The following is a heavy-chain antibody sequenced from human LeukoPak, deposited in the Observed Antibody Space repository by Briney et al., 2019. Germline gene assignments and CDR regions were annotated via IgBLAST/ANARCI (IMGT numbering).Heavy chain of an antibody. CDR1: GFTFSSYA. CDR3: ARLRNWGGGGLDY. V-gene: IGHV3-30-3*01. CDR2: ISYDGSNK. Sequence: GRSLRLSCAASGFTFSSYAMHWVRQAPGKGLEWVAVISYDGSNKYYADSVKGRFTISRDNPKNTLYLQMNSLRAEDTAVYYCARLRNWGGGGLDYWGQGTLVTVSS. D-gene: IGHD7-27*01. J-gene: IGHJ4*02.